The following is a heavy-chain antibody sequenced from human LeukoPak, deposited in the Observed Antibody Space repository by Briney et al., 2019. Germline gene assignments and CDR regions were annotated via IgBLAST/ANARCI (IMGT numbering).Heavy chain of an antibody. V-gene: IGHV4-31*03. J-gene: IGHJ5*02. CDR3: ARGPLNWFDP. CDR1: GGSISSGGYY. CDR2: IYYSGCT. Sequence: SETLSLTCTVSGGSISSGGYYWSWIRQHPGKGLEWIGYIYYSGCTYYNPSLKSRVTISVDTSKNQFSLKLSSVTAADTAVYYCARGPLNWFDPWGQGTLVTVSS.